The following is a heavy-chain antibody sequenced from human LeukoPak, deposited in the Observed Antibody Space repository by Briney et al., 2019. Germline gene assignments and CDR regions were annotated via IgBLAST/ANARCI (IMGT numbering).Heavy chain of an antibody. V-gene: IGHV3-7*01. D-gene: IGHD3-10*01. CDR1: GFTLSTSW. Sequence: GGSLRLSCTASGFTLSTSWMSWVRQAPGRGLEWVASINQDGSLKHYVDSVKGRFTISRDNAKNTLYLQMNSLRDDDTAVYYCARDLRGSGNYEFDYWGQGTLVTVSS. CDR3: ARDLRGSGNYEFDY. CDR2: INQDGSLK. J-gene: IGHJ4*02.